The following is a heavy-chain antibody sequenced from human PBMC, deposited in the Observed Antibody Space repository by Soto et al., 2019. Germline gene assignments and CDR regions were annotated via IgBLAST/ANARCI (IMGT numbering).Heavy chain of an antibody. Sequence: QVQLVQSGAEVKKPGASVKVSCKASGYTFTSYGIIWVRQAPGQGLEWMGWISAYNGNTNYAQKLQGRVTMTTDTSTSTAYMELRRLRSDDTAVYYCARGNAIAVARLEFDYWGQGTLVTVSS. CDR3: ARGNAIAVARLEFDY. CDR2: ISAYNGNT. V-gene: IGHV1-18*01. D-gene: IGHD6-19*01. CDR1: GYTFTSYG. J-gene: IGHJ4*02.